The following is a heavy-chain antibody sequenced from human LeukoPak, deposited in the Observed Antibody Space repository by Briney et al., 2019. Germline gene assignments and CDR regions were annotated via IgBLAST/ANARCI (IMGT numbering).Heavy chain of an antibody. CDR1: GGSTSSGSYY. V-gene: IGHV4-61*02. CDR2: IYTSGST. J-gene: IGHJ6*02. CDR3: ARDAVAGPYYYYGMDV. D-gene: IGHD6-19*01. Sequence: PSETLSLTCTVSGGSTSSGSYYWSWIRQPAGKGLEWIGRIYTSGSTNYNPSLESRVTISVDTSKNQFSLKPSSVTAADTAVYYCARDAVAGPYYYYGMDVWGQGTTVTVSS.